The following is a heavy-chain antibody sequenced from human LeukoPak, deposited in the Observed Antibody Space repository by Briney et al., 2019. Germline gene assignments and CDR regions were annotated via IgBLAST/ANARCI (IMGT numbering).Heavy chain of an antibody. V-gene: IGHV4-59*01. Sequence: SETLSLTCTVSGGSISSYYWSWIRQPPGKGLEWIGYIYYSGSTNYNPSLKSRVTISVDTSKNQFSLKLSSVTAADTAVYYCARNALLSDSDYGMDVWGQGTTVTVSS. CDR1: GGSISSYY. J-gene: IGHJ6*02. D-gene: IGHD3-9*01. CDR3: ARNALLSDSDYGMDV. CDR2: IYYSGST.